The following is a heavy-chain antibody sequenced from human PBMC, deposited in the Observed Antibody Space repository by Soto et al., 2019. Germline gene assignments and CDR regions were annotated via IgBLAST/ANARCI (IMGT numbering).Heavy chain of an antibody. V-gene: IGHV4-31*03. CDR3: ARGAWSGGSCYSGGEGPGGY. Sequence: QVQLQESGPGLVKPSQTLSLTCTVSGGSISSGGYYWSWIRQHPGKGLEWIVYIYYSGRTYYNPSLKSRVTISVATSKNQFTLRLSSVTAADTAVYYCARGAWSGGSCYSGGEGPGGYWGQGTLVTVSS. CDR2: IYYSGRT. CDR1: GGSISSGGYY. J-gene: IGHJ4*02. D-gene: IGHD2-15*01.